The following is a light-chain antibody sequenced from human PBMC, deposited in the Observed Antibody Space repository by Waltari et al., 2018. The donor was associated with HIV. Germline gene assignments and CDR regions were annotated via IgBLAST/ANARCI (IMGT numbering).Light chain of an antibody. CDR1: QGIGTH. V-gene: IGKV1-9*01. J-gene: IGKJ2*02. CDR2: AAF. CDR3: QQVNSSPCT. Sequence: DIQLTQSPSFLSASVGDRVTITCRASQGIGTHLAWYQQKPGKAPKLLIYAAFTLQSGVPSRCSGSGSGTDVTLTISSLQPEDFATYYCQQVNSSPCTFGQGTKLEIK.